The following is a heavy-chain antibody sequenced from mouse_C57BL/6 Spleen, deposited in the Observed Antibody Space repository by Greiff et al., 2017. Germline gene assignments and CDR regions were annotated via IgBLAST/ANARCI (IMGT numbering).Heavy chain of an antibody. Sequence: VQLVESGAELVRPGASVTLSCKASGYTFTDYEMHWVKQTPVHGLEWIGAIDPETGGTAYNQKFKGKAILTADKSSSTAYMELRSLTSEDSAVYYCTRYYGSPWYFDVWGTGTTVTVAS. V-gene: IGHV1-15*01. CDR2: IDPETGGT. CDR1: GYTFTDYE. J-gene: IGHJ1*03. CDR3: TRYYGSPWYFDV. D-gene: IGHD1-1*01.